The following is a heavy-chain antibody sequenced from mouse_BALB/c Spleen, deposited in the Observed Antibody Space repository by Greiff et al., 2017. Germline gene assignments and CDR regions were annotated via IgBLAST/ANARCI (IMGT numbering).Heavy chain of an antibody. D-gene: IGHD2-10*02. Sequence: QVQLQQPGAELVKPGASVKLSCKASGYTFTSYWMHWVKQRPGQGLEWIGEINPSNGRTNYNEKFKSKATLTVDKSSSTAYMQLSSLTSEDSAVYYCARSGYGNFAYWGQGTLVTVSA. CDR1: GYTFTSYW. V-gene: IGHV1S81*02. CDR2: INPSNGRT. J-gene: IGHJ3*01. CDR3: ARSGYGNFAY.